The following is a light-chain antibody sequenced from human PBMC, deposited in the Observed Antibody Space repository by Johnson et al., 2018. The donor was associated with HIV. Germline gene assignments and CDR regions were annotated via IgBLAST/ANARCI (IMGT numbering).Light chain of an antibody. V-gene: IGLV1-51*02. CDR1: SSNIGNNY. CDR3: GTWDSSLSAQYV. CDR2: ENN. J-gene: IGLJ1*01. Sequence: QSVLTQPPSVSAAPGQKVTISCSGSSSNIGNNYVSWYQQLPGTAPKLLIYENNKRPPGIPDRFSASKSGTSATLGITGLQTGDEADYYCGTWDSSLSAQYVFGTGTKITVL.